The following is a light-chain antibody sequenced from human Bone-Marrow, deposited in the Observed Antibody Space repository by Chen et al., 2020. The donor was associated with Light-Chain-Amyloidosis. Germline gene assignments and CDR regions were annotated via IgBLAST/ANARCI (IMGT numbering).Light chain of an antibody. V-gene: IGLV2-8*01. CDR3: YSYSVSSTYV. CDR1: SSDVGDYNY. CDR2: DVT. J-gene: IGLJ1*01. Sequence: QSALTQPPSASGSPGQSVTISCTGTSSDVGDYNYVSWYQQHPGKAPKLLIYDVTKRPSGVPDRFSGSKSDNTASLTVSGLQAEDEADYYCYSYSVSSTYVFGTGTKVIVL.